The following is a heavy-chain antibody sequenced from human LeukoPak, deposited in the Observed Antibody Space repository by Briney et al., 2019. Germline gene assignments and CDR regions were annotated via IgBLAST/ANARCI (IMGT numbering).Heavy chain of an antibody. V-gene: IGHV4-4*07. CDR2: IYASGST. CDR3: ARGKQNAVDY. CDR1: SGSISGSYY. D-gene: IGHD1-1*01. J-gene: IGHJ4*02. Sequence: PSETLSLTCTVPSGSISGSYYWSWIRQPAGKGLEWIGRIYASGSTNYDPSLKSRVTISVDKSNNQFSLMVTSVTAADTAVYYCARGKQNAVDYWGQGILVTVSS.